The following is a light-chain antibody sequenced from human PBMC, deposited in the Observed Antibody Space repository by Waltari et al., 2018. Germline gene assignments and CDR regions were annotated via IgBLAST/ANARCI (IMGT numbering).Light chain of an antibody. CDR1: QSVRRD. CDR2: DAS. Sequence: EIVLTQSPGTLSLSPGETATLSCRASQSVRRDLAWYQQKPGQAPRLLIYDASSRATGIPDRFSGSGSGTDFSLTISRLEAEDFAVYYCQHYVSLPATFGQGTKVEIK. V-gene: IGKV3-20*01. J-gene: IGKJ1*01. CDR3: QHYVSLPAT.